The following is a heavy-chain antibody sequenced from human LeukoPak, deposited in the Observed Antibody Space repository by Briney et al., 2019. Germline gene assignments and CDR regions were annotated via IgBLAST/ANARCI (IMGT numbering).Heavy chain of an antibody. J-gene: IGHJ5*02. CDR2: ISGSGGST. D-gene: IGHD6-19*01. CDR1: GFTFSSYA. Sequence: QTGGSLRLSCAASGFTFSSYAMSWVRQAPGKGLEWVSAISGSGGSTYYADSVKGRFTISRDNSKNTLYLQMNSLRAEDTAVYYCAKGGSGWYGGQWFDPWGQGTLVTVSS. CDR3: AKGGSGWYGGQWFDP. V-gene: IGHV3-23*01.